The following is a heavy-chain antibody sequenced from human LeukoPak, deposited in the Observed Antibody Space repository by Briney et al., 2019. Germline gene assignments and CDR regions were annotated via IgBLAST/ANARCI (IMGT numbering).Heavy chain of an antibody. CDR2: ISWNSGDI. J-gene: IGHJ4*02. D-gene: IGHD3-10*01. CDR1: RFTFEDSA. Sequence: GGSLRLSCAPSRFTFEDSAMHWVRQVPGKGLEWVSGISWNSGDIDYADSVKGRFAISRDNAKKSLYLQMDNLRPEDKAFYYCVKVPGGGLTPHFDDWGQGTLVTVSS. V-gene: IGHV3-9*01. CDR3: VKVPGGGLTPHFDD.